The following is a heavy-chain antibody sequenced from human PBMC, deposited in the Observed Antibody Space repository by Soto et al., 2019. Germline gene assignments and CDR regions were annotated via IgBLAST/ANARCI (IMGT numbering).Heavy chain of an antibody. Sequence: QLQLQESGPGLVKPSETLSLTCTVSGGSISRSDYYWGWIRQSPGKGLEGIANIYYRGSPYNNPSLKIRVTISVDTSKNQFSLKMSSVAAADTAVYFCVSKELVQGYFQQWGQGTLVTVSS. CDR3: VSKELVQGYFQQ. CDR1: GGSISRSDYY. CDR2: IYYRGSP. J-gene: IGHJ1*01. V-gene: IGHV4-39*01. D-gene: IGHD1-26*01.